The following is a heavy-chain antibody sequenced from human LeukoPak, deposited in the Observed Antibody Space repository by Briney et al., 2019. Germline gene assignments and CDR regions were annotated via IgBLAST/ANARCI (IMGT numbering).Heavy chain of an antibody. CDR1: GFTFSSYS. D-gene: IGHD3-10*02. CDR3: AELGITMIGGV. Sequence: GGSLRLSCAASGFTFSSYSMNWVRQAPGKGLEWVSVIYSGGSTYYADSVKGRFTISRDNSKNTLYLQMNSLRAEDTAVYYCAELGITMIGGVWGKGTTVTISS. V-gene: IGHV3-66*01. J-gene: IGHJ6*04. CDR2: IYSGGST.